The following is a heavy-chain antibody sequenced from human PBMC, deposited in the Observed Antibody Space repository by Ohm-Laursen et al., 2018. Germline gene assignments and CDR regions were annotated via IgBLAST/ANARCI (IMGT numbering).Heavy chain of an antibody. D-gene: IGHD3-10*01. CDR2: ISSSSNSI. V-gene: IGHV3-48*01. CDR1: GFTFSSYN. J-gene: IGHJ4*02. CDR3: ARDSYYYGSGTYSYNFDY. Sequence: SLRLSCTASGFTFSSYNMNWVRQAPGKGLEWVSYISSSSNSIYYADSVKGRFTISRDNAKNSLYLQMSSLRAEDTAVYFCARDSYYYGSGTYSYNFDYWGQGTLVTVSS.